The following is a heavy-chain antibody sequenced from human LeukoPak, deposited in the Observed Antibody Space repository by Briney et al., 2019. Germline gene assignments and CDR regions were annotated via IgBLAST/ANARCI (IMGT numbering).Heavy chain of an antibody. J-gene: IGHJ4*02. D-gene: IGHD3-9*01. CDR2: ISYDGSNK. CDR3: ARDAEAPYYDILTVDY. CDR1: GFTFSSYA. Sequence: PGGSLRLSCAASGFTFSSYAMHWVRQAPGKGLEWVAVISYDGSNKYYADSVKGRFTISRDNSKNTLYLQMNSLRAEDTAVYYCARDAEAPYYDILTVDYWGQGTLVTVSS. V-gene: IGHV3-30*04.